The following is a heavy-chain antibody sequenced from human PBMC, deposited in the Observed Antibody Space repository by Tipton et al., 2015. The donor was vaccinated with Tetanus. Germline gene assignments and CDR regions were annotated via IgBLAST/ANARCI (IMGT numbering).Heavy chain of an antibody. Sequence: TLSLTCAVYGGSFSGYYWSWIRQSPGKGLEWIGEINHRGIADYKPSLESRVTISADSSKMQFSLTIRSMTVADTAVYYCARDAPDSSAYRNGMDVWGQGTTVTVSS. J-gene: IGHJ6*02. CDR3: ARDAPDSSAYRNGMDV. D-gene: IGHD3-22*01. CDR1: GGSFSGYY. V-gene: IGHV4-34*01. CDR2: INHRGIA.